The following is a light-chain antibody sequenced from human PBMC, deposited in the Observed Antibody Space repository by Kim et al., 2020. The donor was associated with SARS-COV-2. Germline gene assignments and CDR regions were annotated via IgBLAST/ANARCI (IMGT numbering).Light chain of an antibody. CDR3: NSRDSSCNHLV. J-gene: IGLJ3*02. CDR1: SLRSYY. V-gene: IGLV3-19*01. Sequence: SSELTQDPAVSVAFGQTVRITCQGDSLRSYYASWYQQKPGQAPVLVIYGKNNRPSGIPDRFSGSSSGNTASLTITGAPAEDEADYYCNSRDSSCNHLVFC. CDR2: GKN.